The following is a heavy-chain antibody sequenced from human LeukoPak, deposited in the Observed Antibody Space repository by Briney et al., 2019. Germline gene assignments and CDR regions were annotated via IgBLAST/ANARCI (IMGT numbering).Heavy chain of an antibody. CDR3: ARGAGGPAAITGYYYYYYMDV. CDR2: IYYSGST. D-gene: IGHD2-2*01. CDR1: GGSISSGDYY. Sequence: SETLSLTCTVSGGSISSGDYYWSWIRQPPGKGLEWIGYIYYSGSTYYNPSLKSRVTISVDTSKNQFPLKLSSVTAADTAVYYCARGAGGPAAITGYYYYYYMDVWGKGTTVTVSS. V-gene: IGHV4-30-4*08. J-gene: IGHJ6*03.